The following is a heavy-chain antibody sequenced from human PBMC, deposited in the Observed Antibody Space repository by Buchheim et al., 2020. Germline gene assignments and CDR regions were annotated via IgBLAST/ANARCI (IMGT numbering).Heavy chain of an antibody. Sequence: EVQLVESGGGLVQPGGSLRLSCVASGFTFTSYWMNWVRQAPGKGLMWVARIKSDWSTTAYADSVKGRITISRDNAKKTLYLQMNSLRAEDTAVYYCVRSLDSGSSLDYWGQGTL. V-gene: IGHV3-74*01. D-gene: IGHD1-26*01. CDR1: GFTFTSYW. J-gene: IGHJ4*02. CDR2: IKSDWSTT. CDR3: VRSLDSGSSLDY.